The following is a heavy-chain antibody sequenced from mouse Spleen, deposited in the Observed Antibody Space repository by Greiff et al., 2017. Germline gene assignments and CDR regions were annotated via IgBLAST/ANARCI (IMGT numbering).Heavy chain of an antibody. Sequence: QVQLQQPGAELVKPGASVKMSCKASGYTFTSYWITWVKQRPGQGLEWIGDIYPGSGSTNYNEKFKSKATLTVDTSSSTAYMQLSSLTSEDSAVYYCARSWEVLRLQAYWGQGTLVTVSA. CDR1: GYTFTSYW. D-gene: IGHD1-2*01. CDR2: IYPGSGST. V-gene: IGHV1-55*01. CDR3: ARSWEVLRLQAY. J-gene: IGHJ3*01.